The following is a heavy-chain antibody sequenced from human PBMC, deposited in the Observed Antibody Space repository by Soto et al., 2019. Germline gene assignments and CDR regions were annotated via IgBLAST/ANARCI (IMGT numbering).Heavy chain of an antibody. Sequence: ASVKVSCKASGYTFDKYGFGWVRQAPGQGLEWMGWISPQNGNTYYVEKFQGRVTMTTDTSTSTAFMELRTLRYDDTAVYYCARAPTPTHRDSNKTNYLDHWGQGTLVTVSS. CDR3: ARAPTPTHRDSNKTNYLDH. V-gene: IGHV1-18*04. J-gene: IGHJ4*02. CDR1: GYTFDKYG. CDR2: ISPQNGNT.